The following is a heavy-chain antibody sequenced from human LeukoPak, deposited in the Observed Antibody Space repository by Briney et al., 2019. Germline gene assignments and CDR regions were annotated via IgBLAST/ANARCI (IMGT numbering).Heavy chain of an antibody. Sequence: GGSLRLSCAASGFTFSSYAMSWVRQAPGKGLEWVSAISGSGGSTYYADSVKGRFTISRDNSKNTLYLRMNSLRAEDTAVYYCAKDIQQLDDAFDIWGQGTMVTVSS. D-gene: IGHD6-13*01. CDR1: GFTFSSYA. CDR2: ISGSGGST. CDR3: AKDIQQLDDAFDI. J-gene: IGHJ3*02. V-gene: IGHV3-23*01.